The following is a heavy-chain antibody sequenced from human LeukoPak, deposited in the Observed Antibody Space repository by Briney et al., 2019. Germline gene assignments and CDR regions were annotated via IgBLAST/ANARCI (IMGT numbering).Heavy chain of an antibody. CDR3: AKDQPDYYDSSGYPSGLDWFDP. J-gene: IGHJ5*02. CDR1: GFTFSGYA. Sequence: GGSLRLSCAASGFTFSGYAMSWVRQAPGKGLEWVSAISGSGGSTYYADSVKGRFTISRDNSKNTLYLQMNSLRAEDTAVYYCAKDQPDYYDSSGYPSGLDWFDPWGQGTLVTVSS. CDR2: ISGSGGST. D-gene: IGHD3-22*01. V-gene: IGHV3-23*01.